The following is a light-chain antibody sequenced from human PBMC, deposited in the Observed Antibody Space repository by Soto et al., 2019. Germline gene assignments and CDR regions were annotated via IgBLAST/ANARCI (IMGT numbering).Light chain of an antibody. CDR2: DAA. V-gene: IGKV1-9*01. CDR1: PAIASF. Sequence: IQLTQSPSSLSASVGDRVTITCRASPAIASFLAWYQQKPGTAPKLLTYDAATLQSGVPSRFSGSRSGTEYTLTIGSLQPEDFATYYCQQLNGSPWTFGQGTKVEI. J-gene: IGKJ1*01. CDR3: QQLNGSPWT.